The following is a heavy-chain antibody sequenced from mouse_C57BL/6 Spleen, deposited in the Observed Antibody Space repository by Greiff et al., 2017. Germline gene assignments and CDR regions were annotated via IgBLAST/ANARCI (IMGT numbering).Heavy chain of an antibody. CDR3: ARRDVTGYFGG. CDR2: IYPSDSET. Sequence: VQLQQPGAELVRPGSSVKLSCTASGYTFTSYWMDWVKQRPGQGLEWIGNIYPSDSETHYNQKFKDKATLTVDKASSTAYMQLSSLTSEAAAVYYCARRDVTGYFGGGGTGATVTV. D-gene: IGHD2-1*01. V-gene: IGHV1-61*01. CDR1: GYTFTSYW. J-gene: IGHJ1*03.